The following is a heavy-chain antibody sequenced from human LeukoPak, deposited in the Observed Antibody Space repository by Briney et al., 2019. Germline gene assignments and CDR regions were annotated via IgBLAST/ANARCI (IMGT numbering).Heavy chain of an antibody. Sequence: GGSLRLSCAASGFTFSSYWMSWVRQAPGKGLEWVANIKQDGSEKYYVDSVKGRFTISRDNAKNSLYLQMNSLRGDDTAVYYCARHKAISGVVIMGSFDYWGQGTLVTVSS. CDR2: IKQDGSEK. CDR3: ARHKAISGVVIMGSFDY. J-gene: IGHJ4*02. V-gene: IGHV3-7*01. CDR1: GFTFSSYW. D-gene: IGHD3-3*01.